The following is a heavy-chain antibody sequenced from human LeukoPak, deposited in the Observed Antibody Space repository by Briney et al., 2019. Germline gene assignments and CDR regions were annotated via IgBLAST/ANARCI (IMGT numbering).Heavy chain of an antibody. CDR1: GFTFSTYF. D-gene: IGHD3-22*01. CDR3: VRDQRGGSSGYYDS. V-gene: IGHV3-64D*06. Sequence: PGGSLRLSCSASGFTFSTYFMHWLRPAPGPGLQSASAITGSGGSTHYADSVKGRFTISRDNSKNTLYLQMSSLRAEDTAVYYCVRDQRGGSSGYYDSWGQGTLVTVSS. CDR2: ITGSGGST. J-gene: IGHJ4*02.